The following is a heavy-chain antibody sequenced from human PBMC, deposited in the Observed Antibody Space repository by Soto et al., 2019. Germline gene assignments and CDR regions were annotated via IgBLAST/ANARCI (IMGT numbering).Heavy chain of an antibody. J-gene: IGHJ3*02. CDR2: IYPSDSDT. Sequence: PGESLKISCKGSGYSFTNYWIVWVRQMPGEGLEWMGIIYPSDSDTRHSASFQGQVTISADKSISTAYLHWSSLKASDTAMYYCARLGSPREPYGAFDIWGQGTMVTVSS. CDR1: GYSFTNYW. V-gene: IGHV5-51*01. CDR3: ARLGSPREPYGAFDI. D-gene: IGHD1-26*01.